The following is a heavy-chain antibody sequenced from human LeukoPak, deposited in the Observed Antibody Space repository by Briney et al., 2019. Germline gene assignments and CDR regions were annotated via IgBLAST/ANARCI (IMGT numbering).Heavy chain of an antibody. CDR2: ISYDGSNK. D-gene: IGHD3-3*01. CDR3: ARDSPPYYDFWSGYCDY. Sequence: GRSLRLSCAASGFTFSSYAMHWVRQAPGKGLEWVAVISYDGSNKYYADSVKGRFTISRDNSKNTLYLQMNSLRAEDTAVYYCARDSPPYYDFWSGYCDYRGQGTLVTVSS. J-gene: IGHJ4*02. CDR1: GFTFSSYA. V-gene: IGHV3-30-3*01.